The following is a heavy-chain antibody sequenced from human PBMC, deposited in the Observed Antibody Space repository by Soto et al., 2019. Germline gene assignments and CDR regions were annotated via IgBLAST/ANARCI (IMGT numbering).Heavy chain of an antibody. CDR3: ARDRRDGYNSYYYYGMDV. J-gene: IGHJ6*02. D-gene: IGHD5-12*01. V-gene: IGHV1-69*13. Sequence: SLKVSCKGSGGTFSSYAISWVRQAPGQGLEWMGGIIPIFGTANYAQKFQGRVTITADESTSTAYMELSSLRSEDTAVYYCARDRRDGYNSYYYYGMDVWGQGTTVTVS. CDR2: IIPIFGTA. CDR1: GGTFSSYA.